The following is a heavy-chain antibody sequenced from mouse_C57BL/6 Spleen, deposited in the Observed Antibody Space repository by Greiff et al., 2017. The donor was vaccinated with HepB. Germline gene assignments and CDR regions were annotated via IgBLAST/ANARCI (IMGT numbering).Heavy chain of an antibody. D-gene: IGHD1-1*01. CDR3: ARKVYYYGSTWYFDV. CDR1: GYTFTSYW. Sequence: VQLQQPGAELVKPGASVKLSCKASGYTFTSYWMQWVKQRPGQGLEWIGEIDPSDSYTNYNQKFKGKATLTVDTSSSTAYMQLSSLTSEDSAVYYCARKVYYYGSTWYFDVWGTGTTVTVSS. J-gene: IGHJ1*03. V-gene: IGHV1-50*01. CDR2: IDPSDSYT.